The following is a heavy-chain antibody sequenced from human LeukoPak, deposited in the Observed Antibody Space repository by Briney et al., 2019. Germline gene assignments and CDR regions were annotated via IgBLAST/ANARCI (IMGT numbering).Heavy chain of an antibody. CDR1: GFTFRSYS. J-gene: IGHJ4*02. CDR3: ARVAFEQQWLVDY. CDR2: ISPITPFI. Sequence: GGSLRLSCAAAGFTFRSYSMSWVRQAPGKGLEWVSSISPITPFIYYPPSVPALFPISRDNANNSLYLQMNSLRVEDTAVYYCARVAFEQQWLVDYWGQGTLVTVSS. V-gene: IGHV3-21*01. D-gene: IGHD6-19*01.